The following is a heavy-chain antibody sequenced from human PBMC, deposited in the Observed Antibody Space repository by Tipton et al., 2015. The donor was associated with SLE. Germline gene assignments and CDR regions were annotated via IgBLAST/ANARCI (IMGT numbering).Heavy chain of an antibody. D-gene: IGHD2-15*01. CDR2: IRSKANSYAT. V-gene: IGHV3-73*01. J-gene: IGHJ6*03. CDR3: NWSEDFSYMDV. Sequence: SLRLSCAASGFTFSGSAMHWVRQASGKGLEWVGRIRSKANSYATAYDASVKGRFTISRDDSKNTAYLQMNSLKTEDTAVYYGNWSEDFSYMDVWGKGTTVTVSS. CDR1: GFTFSGSA.